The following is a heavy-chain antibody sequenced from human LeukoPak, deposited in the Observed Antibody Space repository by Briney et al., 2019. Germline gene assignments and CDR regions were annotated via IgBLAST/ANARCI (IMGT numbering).Heavy chain of an antibody. CDR3: ARTPTTGTFRGFDY. CDR2: IYYSGST. D-gene: IGHD1-1*01. V-gene: IGHV4-59*01. CDR1: GGSISSYY. J-gene: IGHJ4*02. Sequence: SETLSLTCTVSGGSISSYYWSWIRQPPGKGLEWIGYIYYSGSTNYNPSLKSRVTISVDTSKNQFSLKLSSVTAADTAVYYCARTPTTGTFRGFDYWGQGTLVTVSS.